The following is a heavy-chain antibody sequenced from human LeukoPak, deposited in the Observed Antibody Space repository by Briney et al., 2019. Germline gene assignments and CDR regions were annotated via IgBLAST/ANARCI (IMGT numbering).Heavy chain of an antibody. V-gene: IGHV4-59*01. J-gene: IGHJ4*02. CDR2: IYYGGST. D-gene: IGHD4-17*01. CDR1: GGSISSYY. Sequence: SETLSLTCTVSGGSISSYYWSWIRQPPGKGLEWIGYIYYGGSTNYNPSLKSRVTISVDTSKNQFSLKLSSVTAADTAVYYCARDDRDYGDYDYWGQGTLVTVSS. CDR3: ARDDRDYGDYDY.